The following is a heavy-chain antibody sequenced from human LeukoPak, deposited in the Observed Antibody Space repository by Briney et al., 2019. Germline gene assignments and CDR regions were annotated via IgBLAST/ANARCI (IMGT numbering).Heavy chain of an antibody. J-gene: IGHJ4*02. V-gene: IGHV3-48*01. CDR1: GFTFSSYS. Sequence: PGGSLRLSCAASGFTFSSYSMNWVRQAPGKGLEWVSYISSSSSTIYYADSVEGRFTISRDNAKNSLYLQMNSLRAEDTAVYYCARDRSSGWPGIFDYWGQGTLVTVSS. CDR2: ISSSSSTI. D-gene: IGHD6-19*01. CDR3: ARDRSSGWPGIFDY.